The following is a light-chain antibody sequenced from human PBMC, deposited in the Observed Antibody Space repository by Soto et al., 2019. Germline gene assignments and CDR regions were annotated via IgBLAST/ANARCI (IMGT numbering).Light chain of an antibody. Sequence: QSALTQPRSVSGSPGQSVTISCSGTSSDVGGYDHVSWYQHHPGQAPKLMIYLVTQRPSGVPDRFSGSKSGNTASLTFSGLQGEDEADYYCCSNAASNTWVFGGGTKVTVL. J-gene: IGLJ3*02. V-gene: IGLV2-11*01. CDR2: LVT. CDR1: SSDVGGYDH. CDR3: CSNAASNTWV.